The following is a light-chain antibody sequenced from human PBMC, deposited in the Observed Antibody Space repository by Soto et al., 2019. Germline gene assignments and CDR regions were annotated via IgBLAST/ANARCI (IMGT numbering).Light chain of an antibody. CDR1: QSVSSY. J-gene: IGKJ4*01. V-gene: IGKV3-11*01. CDR2: DAS. Sequence: EIVLTQSPATLSLSPGERATLSCRASQSVSSYLAWYQQKPGQAPRLLIYDASNRATGIPVRFSGSGSGTDFTLTISSLEPEDFAVYYCQQRSNWPGVTFGGGTKVEIK. CDR3: QQRSNWPGVT.